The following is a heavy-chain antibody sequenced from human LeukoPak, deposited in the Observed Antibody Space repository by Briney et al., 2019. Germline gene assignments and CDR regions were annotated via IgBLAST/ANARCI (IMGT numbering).Heavy chain of an antibody. D-gene: IGHD2-2*01. CDR3: ARGHIVVVPAAIQGYFQH. J-gene: IGHJ1*01. V-gene: IGHV3-30-3*01. CDR1: GFTFSSYA. Sequence: PGRSLRLSCAASGFTFSSYAMHWVRQAPGKGLEWVAVISYDGSNKYYADSVKGRFTISRDNSKNTLYLQMNSLRAEDTAVYYCARGHIVVVPAAIQGYFQHWGQGTLVTVSS. CDR2: ISYDGSNK.